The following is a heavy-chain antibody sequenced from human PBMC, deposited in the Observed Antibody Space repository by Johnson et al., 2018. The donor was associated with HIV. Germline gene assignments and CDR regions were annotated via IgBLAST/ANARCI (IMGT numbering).Heavy chain of an antibody. CDR3: ARGQLQWPASVNDGFDI. V-gene: IGHV3-30*04. Sequence: QVQLVESGGGVVQPGRSVRLSCAASGLSFSDYGMHWVRQAPGKGLEWVAVISFDGSNEYYTDSVKGRFTISRDNAENSLYLQMNSLRAEDTAVYYCARGQLQWPASVNDGFDIWGQGTMVTVSS. CDR1: GLSFSDYG. D-gene: IGHD6-19*01. CDR2: ISFDGSNE. J-gene: IGHJ3*02.